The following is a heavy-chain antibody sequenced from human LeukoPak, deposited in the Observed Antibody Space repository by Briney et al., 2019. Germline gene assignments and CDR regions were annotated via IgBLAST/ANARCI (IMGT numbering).Heavy chain of an antibody. CDR3: ARGKDGITIFGMRRVYFDY. CDR2: IYYSGST. V-gene: IGHV4-59*12. Sequence: SETLSLTCAVSGGSISSYYWSWIRQPPGKGLEWIGYIYYSGSTNYNPSLKSRVTISVDTSKNQFSLKLSSVTAADTAVYYCARGKDGITIFGMRRVYFDYWGQGTLVTVSS. D-gene: IGHD3-3*01. J-gene: IGHJ4*02. CDR1: GGSISSYY.